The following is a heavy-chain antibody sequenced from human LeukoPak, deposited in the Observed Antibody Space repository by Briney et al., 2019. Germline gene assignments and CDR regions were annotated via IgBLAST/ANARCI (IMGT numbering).Heavy chain of an antibody. D-gene: IGHD5-18*01. Sequence: GGSLRLFCAASGFTFSSYAMHWVRQAPGKGLEWVAVISYDGSNKYYADSVKGRFTISRDNSKNTLYLQMNSLRAEDTAVYYCASATNGYSYVIDYWGQGTLVTVSS. CDR3: ASATNGYSYVIDY. J-gene: IGHJ4*02. CDR2: ISYDGSNK. V-gene: IGHV3-30*01. CDR1: GFTFSSYA.